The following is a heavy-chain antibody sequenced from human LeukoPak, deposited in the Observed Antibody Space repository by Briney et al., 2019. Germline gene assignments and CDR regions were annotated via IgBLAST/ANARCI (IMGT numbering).Heavy chain of an antibody. CDR2: ISQDSSNR. CDR1: GFIFKNYV. Sequence: GGSLRLSCGASGFIFKNYVLHWVRQAPGRGLEWVTLISQDSSNRHYADSVKGRFSISRDNSKNTLYLQMNSLRDGDTAVYFCAREDDAFDIWGQGTMVTVSS. V-gene: IGHV3-30*04. CDR3: AREDDAFDI. J-gene: IGHJ3*02.